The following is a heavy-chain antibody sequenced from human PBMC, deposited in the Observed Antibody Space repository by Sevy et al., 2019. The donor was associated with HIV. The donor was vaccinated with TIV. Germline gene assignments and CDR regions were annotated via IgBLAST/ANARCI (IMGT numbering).Heavy chain of an antibody. J-gene: IGHJ6*03. V-gene: IGHV1-69*10. CDR1: GGPFINSA. D-gene: IGHD2-2*01. Sequence: ASVKVSCKASGGPFINSAISWVRQAPGQGLEWMGGIIPILTISNYAQTFQGRVTITADTSTNTAYMELSSLRSEDTAVYYCARSIYTSSAGDYYFNYMDVWGKGTTVTVSS. CDR3: ARSIYTSSAGDYYFNYMDV. CDR2: IIPILTIS.